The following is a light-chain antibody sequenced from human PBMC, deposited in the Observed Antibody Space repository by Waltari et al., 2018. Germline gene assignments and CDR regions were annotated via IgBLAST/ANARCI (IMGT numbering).Light chain of an antibody. CDR2: DAS. V-gene: IGKV3-11*01. CDR3: QQRFDWPLT. Sequence: DIVLTQSPATLSLSPGERANLSCRASQNVRTFLAWYQQKPGQSPRLLIYDASNRAIGIPARFSGSGSGTDFTLAISSLEPEDCAVYYCQQRFDWPLTFGGGTKVEIK. CDR1: QNVRTF. J-gene: IGKJ4*01.